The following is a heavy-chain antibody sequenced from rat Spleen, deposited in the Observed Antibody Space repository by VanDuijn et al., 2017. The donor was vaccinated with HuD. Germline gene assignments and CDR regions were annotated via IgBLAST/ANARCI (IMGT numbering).Heavy chain of an antibody. V-gene: IGHV5-31*01. D-gene: IGHD1-12*02. CDR2: ITNAVGKV. CDR3: TRHAYYDGTYYPGGFDY. CDR1: GFTFNNYW. J-gene: IGHJ2*01. Sequence: EVQLVESGGGLVQPGRSLKLSCVASGFTFNNYWMTWVRQAPGKGLEWVASITNAVGKVHYPDSVKGRFTISRDTAQNTLYLQMNSPTSEDTATYYCTRHAYYDGTYYPGGFDYWGQGVMVTVSS.